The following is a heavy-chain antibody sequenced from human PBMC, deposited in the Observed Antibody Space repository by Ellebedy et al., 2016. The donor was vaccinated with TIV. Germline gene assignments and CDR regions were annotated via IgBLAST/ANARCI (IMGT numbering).Heavy chain of an antibody. V-gene: IGHV1-2*02. J-gene: IGHJ6*02. CDR2: INPNSGGT. D-gene: IGHD3-10*01. Sequence: AASVKVSCKASGYTFTGYYMHWVRQAPGQGLEWMGWINPNSGGTNYAQKFQGRVTMTRDTSISTAYMELSRLRSDDTAVYYCARDQWVRDYGMDVWGQGTTVTVSS. CDR1: GYTFTGYY. CDR3: ARDQWVRDYGMDV.